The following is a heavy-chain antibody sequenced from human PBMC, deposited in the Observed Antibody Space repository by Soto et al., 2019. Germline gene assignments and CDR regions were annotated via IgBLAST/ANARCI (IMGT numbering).Heavy chain of an antibody. D-gene: IGHD3-3*01. CDR1: GFAFSTFG. J-gene: IGHJ4*02. CDR2: ISYDGNNK. V-gene: IGHV3-30*18. CDR3: AKDPTGVYYGGYFEY. Sequence: QVQLVESGGGVVQPGRSLRLSCAASGFAFSTFGTHWVRQAPGKGLEWVALISYDGNNKYYADSVKGRFTLSRDSSKNTLYLKMNSLRAEDTVVYYCAKDPTGVYYGGYFEYWGKGTRVT.